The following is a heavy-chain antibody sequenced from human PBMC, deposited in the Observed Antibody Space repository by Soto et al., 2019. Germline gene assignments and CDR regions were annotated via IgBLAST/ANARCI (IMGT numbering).Heavy chain of an antibody. CDR1: GGSFSGYY. CDR2: INHSGST. CDR3: ARADYDILTAHGPNWFDP. Sequence: SETLSLTCAVYGGSFSGYYWSWIRQPPGKWLEWIGEINHSGSTNYNPSLKSRVTISVDTSKNQFSLKLSSVTAADTAVYYCARADYDILTAHGPNWFDPWGQGXLVTVYS. V-gene: IGHV4-34*01. J-gene: IGHJ5*02. D-gene: IGHD3-9*01.